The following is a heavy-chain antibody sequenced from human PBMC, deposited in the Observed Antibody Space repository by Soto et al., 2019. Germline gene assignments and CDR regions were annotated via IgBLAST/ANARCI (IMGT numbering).Heavy chain of an antibody. CDR1: GGSISSSSYY. J-gene: IGHJ6*02. D-gene: IGHD5-12*01. Sequence: QLQLQESGPGLVKPSETLSLTCTVSGGSISSSSYYWGWIRQPPGKGLEWIGSIYYSGSTYYNPSLKSRGTISVDTSKNQFSLKLSSVTAADTAVYYCASVRRGGYDSLRYYYGMDVWGQGTTVTVSS. CDR3: ASVRRGGYDSLRYYYGMDV. CDR2: IYYSGST. V-gene: IGHV4-39*01.